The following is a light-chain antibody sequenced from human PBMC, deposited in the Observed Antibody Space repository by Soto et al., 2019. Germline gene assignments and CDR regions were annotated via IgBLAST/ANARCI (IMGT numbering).Light chain of an antibody. CDR3: QTWGTGIHVV. Sequence: QTVVTQSPSASASLGASVKLTCTLSSGHSSYAIAWHQQQPEKVPRYLMKLDSDGSHTKGDAIPDRFSGSSSGAERYLTVSSLQSEDEADSYCQTWGTGIHVVFGGGTKLTVL. V-gene: IGLV4-69*01. CDR1: SGHSSYA. J-gene: IGLJ2*01. CDR2: LDSDGSH.